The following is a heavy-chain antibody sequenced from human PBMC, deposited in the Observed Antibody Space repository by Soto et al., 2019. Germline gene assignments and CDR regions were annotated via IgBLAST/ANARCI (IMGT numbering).Heavy chain of an antibody. Sequence: GGSLRLSCAASGFTFSSYSMNWVRQAPGKGLEWVSSISSSSSYIYYADSVKGRFTISRDNAKNSLYLQMNSLRAEDTAVYYCARDGLTQTFWSGYYTGLKNYVDVWGKGTTVTVSS. CDR1: GFTFSSYS. CDR3: ARDGLTQTFWSGYYTGLKNYVDV. CDR2: ISSSSSYI. J-gene: IGHJ6*03. V-gene: IGHV3-21*01. D-gene: IGHD3-3*01.